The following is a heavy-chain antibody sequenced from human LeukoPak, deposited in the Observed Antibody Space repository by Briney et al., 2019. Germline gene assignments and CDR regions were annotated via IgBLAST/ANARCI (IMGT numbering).Heavy chain of an antibody. CDR2: ISVYNDNT. Sequence: ASVKVSCKASGYTFTSYGISWVRQAPGQGLGWMGWISVYNDNTNYAQNLQGRVTMTTDTSTSTAYMELRSLRSDDTAMYYCARVLNSGYDWKIDYWGQGTLVTVSS. CDR1: GYTFTSYG. J-gene: IGHJ4*02. V-gene: IGHV1-18*01. CDR3: ARVLNSGYDWKIDY. D-gene: IGHD5-12*01.